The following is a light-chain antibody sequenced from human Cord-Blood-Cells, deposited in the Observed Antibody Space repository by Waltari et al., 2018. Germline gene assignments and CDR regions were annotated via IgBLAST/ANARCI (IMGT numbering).Light chain of an antibody. CDR2: WAS. V-gene: IGKV4-1*01. J-gene: IGKJ2*03. Sequence: DIVMNQSPDSLDVSLGERATINCKSRQSVLYSSNNNNYLAWYQQKPGQPPKLLIYWASTRESGVPDRFSGSGSGTDFTLTISSLQAEDVAVYYCQQYYSTPPSFGQGTKLEIK. CDR3: QQYYSTPPS. CDR1: QSVLYSSNNNNY.